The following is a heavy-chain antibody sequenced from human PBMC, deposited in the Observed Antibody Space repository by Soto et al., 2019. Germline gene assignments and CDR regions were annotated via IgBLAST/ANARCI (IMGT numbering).Heavy chain of an antibody. Sequence: SETLSLTCTVSGGSISSYYWSWIRQPPGKGLEWIGYIYYSGSTNYNPSLKSRVTISVDTSKNQFSLKLSSVTAADTAVYYCAGYFPVGYCSGGSCYYHVWFDPWGQGTLVTVSS. CDR2: IYYSGST. V-gene: IGHV4-59*01. D-gene: IGHD2-15*01. J-gene: IGHJ5*02. CDR1: GGSISSYY. CDR3: AGYFPVGYCSGGSCYYHVWFDP.